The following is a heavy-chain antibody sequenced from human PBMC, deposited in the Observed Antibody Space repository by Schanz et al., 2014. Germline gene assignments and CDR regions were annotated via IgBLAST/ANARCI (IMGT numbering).Heavy chain of an antibody. J-gene: IGHJ4*02. Sequence: QVQLQQWGAGLLKPSETLSLTCAVYGGSFSGYYWSWIRQPPGKGLEWIGEINHSGSTNYNPSLKSRVTISLDPSKTHFSLKLRSVTAADTAVYYCARARGSNRGPRKYYFDYWGQGTLVTVSS. CDR2: INHSGST. V-gene: IGHV4-34*01. CDR3: ARARGSNRGPRKYYFDY. CDR1: GGSFSGYY.